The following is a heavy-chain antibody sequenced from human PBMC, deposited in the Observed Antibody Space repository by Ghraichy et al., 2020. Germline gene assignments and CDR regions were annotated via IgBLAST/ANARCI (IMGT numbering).Heavy chain of an antibody. CDR3: SRDGVPHSHSD. J-gene: IGHJ4*02. V-gene: IGHV3-7*03. CDR2: MPDNGGQK. CDR1: GFPLSASW. D-gene: IGHD4-11*01. Sequence: LSLTCAASGFPLSASWMAWVRQAPGKGLEWVASMPDNGGQKYYMDSTQGRFTISRDNAKNSLYLEMNSLRAEDTAVYFCSRDGVPHSHSDWGQGTLVTVSS.